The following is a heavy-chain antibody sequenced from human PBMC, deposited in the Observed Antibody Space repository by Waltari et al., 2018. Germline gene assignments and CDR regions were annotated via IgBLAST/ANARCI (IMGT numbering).Heavy chain of an antibody. V-gene: IGHV3-23*01. Sequence: EVQLLESGGGLVQPGGSLRLSCAASGFTFSSYTMSWVRRAPGKGLEWVSAISGSGGSTYYADSVKGRFTLSRDNSKNTLYLQMNSLRADDTAVYYCAKDDFYQWELHTNWGQGTLVTVSS. CDR2: ISGSGGST. CDR3: AKDDFYQWELHTN. J-gene: IGHJ4*02. D-gene: IGHD1-26*01. CDR1: GFTFSSYT.